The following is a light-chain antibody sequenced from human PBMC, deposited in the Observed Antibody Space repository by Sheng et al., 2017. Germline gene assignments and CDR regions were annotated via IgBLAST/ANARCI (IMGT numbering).Light chain of an antibody. CDR2: GNN. CDR1: SSNIGSNS. CDR3: AAWDDNLNGFYV. Sequence: QSVLTQPPSASGTPGQRVTISCSGSSSNIGSNSANWYQQLPGTAPKLLIYGNNHWPSGVPDRFSGSKSGTSASLAISGLQSEDEGDYYCAAWDDNLNGFYVFGTGTKVTVL. V-gene: IGLV1-44*01. J-gene: IGLJ1*01.